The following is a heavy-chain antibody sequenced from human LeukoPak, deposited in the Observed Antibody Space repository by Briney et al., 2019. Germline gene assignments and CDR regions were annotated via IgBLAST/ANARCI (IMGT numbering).Heavy chain of an antibody. CDR3: AGLIAVAGTGFDY. D-gene: IGHD6-19*01. V-gene: IGHV4-59*01. CDR1: GGSLSSYY. J-gene: IGHJ4*02. CDR2: IYYSGST. Sequence: SETPSPTCTVSGGSLSSYYWSWIRQPPGKGLEWIGYIYYSGSTNYNPSLKSRVTISVDTSKNQFSLKLSSVTAADTAVYYCAGLIAVAGTGFDYWGQGTLVTVSS.